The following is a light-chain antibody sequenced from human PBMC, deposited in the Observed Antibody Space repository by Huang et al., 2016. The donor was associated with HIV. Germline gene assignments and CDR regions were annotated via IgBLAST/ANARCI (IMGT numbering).Light chain of an antibody. Sequence: DIQVTQSTSSLSASVGDRVTITCRTSQRISSHLSWYQQKIGKGTKLLIYSSTVLQSGVPSRFTVSGSGTDFTLTINSLQPEYFATYYCQQTYSAPVTFGGGTRVEIK. J-gene: IGKJ4*01. CDR2: SST. CDR1: QRISSH. V-gene: IGKV1-39*01. CDR3: QQTYSAPVT.